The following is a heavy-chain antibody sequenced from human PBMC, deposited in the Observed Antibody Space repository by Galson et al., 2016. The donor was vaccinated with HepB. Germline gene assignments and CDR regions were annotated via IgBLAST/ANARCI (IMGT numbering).Heavy chain of an antibody. CDR3: ARDARWLPSVGVWGPAWSDT. CDR1: GYDFTKYS. J-gene: IGHJ5*02. D-gene: IGHD3-16*01. Sequence: SVKVSCKASGYDFTKYSLHWVRQAPGQRLEWMGWINAGNGNTKYSEKFQGGVIMTRDTSANIAYMEVSSLRSEDTVVYICARDARWLPSVGVWGPAWSDTGGLGTLVPVSS. CDR2: INAGNGNT. V-gene: IGHV1-3*01.